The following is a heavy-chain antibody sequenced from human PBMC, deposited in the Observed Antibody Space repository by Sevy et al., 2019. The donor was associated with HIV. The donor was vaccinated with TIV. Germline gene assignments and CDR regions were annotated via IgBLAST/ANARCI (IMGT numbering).Heavy chain of an antibody. CDR1: GYTLTQLS. CDR3: AVTKDYYDSSGYPFDY. CDR2: FDPEDGKT. J-gene: IGHJ4*02. V-gene: IGHV1-24*01. Sequence: ASVKVSCKVSGYTLTQLSMHWVRQAPGKGLEWMGTFDPEDGKTIYAQKFQGRDTMTEDKSTDTAYMQLTSLRSEDTAVFYCAVTKDYYDSSGYPFDYWGLGTLVTVSS. D-gene: IGHD3-22*01.